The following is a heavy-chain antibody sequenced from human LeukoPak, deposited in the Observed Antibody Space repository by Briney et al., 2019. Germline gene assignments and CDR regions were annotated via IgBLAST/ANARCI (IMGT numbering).Heavy chain of an antibody. V-gene: IGHV3-21*06. CDR3: AREGGYCSGGSCRFFDY. D-gene: IGHD2-15*01. CDR2: ISPSSSYI. CDR1: GFTFSSSS. J-gene: IGHJ4*02. Sequence: GGSLRLSCAASGFTFSSSSMTWVRQTPGKGLEFVSSISPSSSYIYYADSVKGRFTISRDDARNSLFLQMNSLRAEDTAVYYCAREGGYCSGGSCRFFDYWGQGTLVTVYS.